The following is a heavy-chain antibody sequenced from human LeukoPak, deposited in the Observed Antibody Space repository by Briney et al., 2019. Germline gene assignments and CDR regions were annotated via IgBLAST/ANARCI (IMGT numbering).Heavy chain of an antibody. Sequence: PGRSLRLSCTGSGFNFGDHTMRWVRQAPGKGLDWVGFIRIKPYGGIPEYAASVAGRFTSTRDDSRGIAYLQMNSLKIEDTAVYFCTRGRIGYCSGTSCYLDSWGQGTLVTVSS. CDR3: TRGRIGYCSGTSCYLDS. J-gene: IGHJ4*02. CDR1: GFNFGDHT. V-gene: IGHV3-49*04. CDR2: IRIKPYGGIP. D-gene: IGHD2-2*01.